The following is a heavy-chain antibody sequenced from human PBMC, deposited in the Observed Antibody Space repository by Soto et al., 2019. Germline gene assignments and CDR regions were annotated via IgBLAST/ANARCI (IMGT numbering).Heavy chain of an antibody. Sequence: GASVKVSCKASGYTFTSYYMHWVRQAPGQGLEWMGIINPSGGSTSYAQKFQGRVTMTRDTSTSTVYMELSSLRSEDTAVYYCAHILPTVTTFGYDAFDIWGQGTMVTVSS. CDR3: AHILPTVTTFGYDAFDI. V-gene: IGHV1-46*03. CDR1: GYTFTSYY. CDR2: INPSGGST. D-gene: IGHD4-17*01. J-gene: IGHJ3*02.